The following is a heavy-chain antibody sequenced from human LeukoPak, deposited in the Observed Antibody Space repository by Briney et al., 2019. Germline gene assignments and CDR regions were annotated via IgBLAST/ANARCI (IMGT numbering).Heavy chain of an antibody. CDR2: IYSSGST. CDR1: GESINSFY. D-gene: IGHD6-13*01. Sequence: SETLSLTCTVSGESINSFYWSWIRQPAGKGLEWIGRIYSSGSTNYSPSLKSRVTMSVDTSKNQFSLKVSSVTAADTAVYYCANRIAAAGLAFDYWGQGTLVTVSS. CDR3: ANRIAAAGLAFDY. V-gene: IGHV4-4*07. J-gene: IGHJ4*02.